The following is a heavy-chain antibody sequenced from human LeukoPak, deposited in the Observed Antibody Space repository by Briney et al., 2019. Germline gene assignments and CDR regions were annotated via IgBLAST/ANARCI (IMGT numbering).Heavy chain of an antibody. J-gene: IGHJ4*02. Sequence: SETLSLSCTVSRGSISSGSSYWGWIRQPPGKGLEWIGGIYYSGTTYYNLSLKSRVTISVDPYKNQISLNLRSVTAADTAVYYCARHVVESGAVTGLFDYWGQGTLVTVSS. V-gene: IGHV4-39*01. CDR2: IYYSGTT. D-gene: IGHD6-19*01. CDR3: ARHVVESGAVTGLFDY. CDR1: RGSISSGSSY.